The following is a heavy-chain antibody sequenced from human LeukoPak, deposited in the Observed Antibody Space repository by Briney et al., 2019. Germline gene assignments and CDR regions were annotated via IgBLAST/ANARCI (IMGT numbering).Heavy chain of an antibody. CDR1: GGSISSSSYY. CDR3: ARVGDTTPNDAFDI. Sequence: SSETLSLTCTVSGGSISSSSYYWDWIRQPPGKGLEWIGRIYTSGRTNYNPSLKSRVTMSVDTSKNQFSLKLSSVTAADTAVYYCARVGDTTPNDAFDIWGQGTMVTVSS. J-gene: IGHJ3*02. CDR2: IYTSGRT. D-gene: IGHD5-18*01. V-gene: IGHV4-61*05.